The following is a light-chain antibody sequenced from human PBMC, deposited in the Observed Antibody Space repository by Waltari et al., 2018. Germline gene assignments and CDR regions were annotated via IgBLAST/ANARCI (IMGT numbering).Light chain of an antibody. CDR3: YSYRSGNIDV. CDR1: NNDFGAYND. Sequence: QAALAQPPSVSGSLGQSVTLSCTGTNNDFGAYNDVSWYQQYPGTAPRLLIYDVRKRPSGVSSRFSASKSDNTASLTISGLQAEDEADYYCYSYRSGNIDVFGSGTKLTVL. V-gene: IGLV2-11*01. J-gene: IGLJ6*01. CDR2: DVR.